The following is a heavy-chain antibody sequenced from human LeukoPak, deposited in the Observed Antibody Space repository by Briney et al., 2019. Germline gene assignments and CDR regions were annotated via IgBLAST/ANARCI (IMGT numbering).Heavy chain of an antibody. CDR3: ASGYSGYDLNY. D-gene: IGHD5-12*01. J-gene: IGHJ4*02. V-gene: IGHV1-2*02. Sequence: ASVKVSCKTSDFRDYYMNWVRQAPGQGLEWLGWINPKSGDIDYAQKFQGRVTMTRDTSISTAYMELSGLKPDDTAIYFCASGYSGYDLNYWGQGTQVTVSS. CDR2: INPKSGDI. CDR1: DFRDYY.